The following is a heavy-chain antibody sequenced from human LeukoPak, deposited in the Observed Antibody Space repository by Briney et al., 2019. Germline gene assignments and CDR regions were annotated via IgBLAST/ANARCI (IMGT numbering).Heavy chain of an antibody. V-gene: IGHV3-74*01. D-gene: IGHD6-19*01. CDR2: INTDGSST. CDR3: ARDPVTGGYNSGWYGPDY. J-gene: IGHJ4*02. Sequence: GGSLRLSCAASGFTFSTYWMHWVRQAPGKGLVWVSRINTDGSSTTYADSVKGRFTLSRDNARNTLFLQMNSLRAEDTAVYYCARDPVTGGYNSGWYGPDYWGQGTLVTVSS. CDR1: GFTFSTYW.